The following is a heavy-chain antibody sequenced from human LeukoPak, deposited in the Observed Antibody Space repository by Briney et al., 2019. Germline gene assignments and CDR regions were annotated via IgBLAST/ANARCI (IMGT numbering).Heavy chain of an antibody. Sequence: SGGSLRLSCAASGFPFSSYAMSWFRQTPGKGLEWVANIKQDGSEKYYVDSVKGRFTISRDNAKNTLYLQMNSLRAEDTAIYYCATYRQVLLPFESWGQGTLVTVSS. V-gene: IGHV3-7*03. J-gene: IGHJ4*02. CDR1: GFPFSSYA. D-gene: IGHD2-8*02. CDR2: IKQDGSEK. CDR3: ATYRQVLLPFES.